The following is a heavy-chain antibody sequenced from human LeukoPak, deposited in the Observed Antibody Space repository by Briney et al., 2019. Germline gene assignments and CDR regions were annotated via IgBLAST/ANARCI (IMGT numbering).Heavy chain of an antibody. D-gene: IGHD2-2*01. J-gene: IGHJ4*02. V-gene: IGHV4-31*03. CDR3: ARECRSTSCAPV. CDR2: IYYSGST. Sequence: SQTLSLTCTVSGGSISSGGYYWSWIRQHPGKGLEWIGYIYYSGSTYYNPSLKSRVTISVDTSKDQFSLKLSSVTAADTAVYYCARECRSTSCAPVWGQGTLVTVSS. CDR1: GGSISSGGYY.